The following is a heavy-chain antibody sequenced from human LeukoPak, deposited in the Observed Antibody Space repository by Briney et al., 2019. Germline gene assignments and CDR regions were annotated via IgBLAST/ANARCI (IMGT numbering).Heavy chain of an antibody. V-gene: IGHV3-21*01. CDR1: GFTFNTYT. CDR2: ITASSTAI. J-gene: IGHJ3*02. CDR3: ARRGASTGAFDI. Sequence: GGSLRLSCAASGFTFNTYTMNWVRQAPGKGLDWVSSITASSTAIYSADSVKGRFTISRDNAKNLLYLQMNNLRAEDTAVYYCARRGASTGAFDIWGQGTMVTVSS. D-gene: IGHD1-26*01.